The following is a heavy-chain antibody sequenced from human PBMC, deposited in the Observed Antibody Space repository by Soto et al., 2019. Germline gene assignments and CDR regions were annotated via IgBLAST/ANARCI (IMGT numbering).Heavy chain of an antibody. J-gene: IGHJ3*02. V-gene: IGHV3-53*01. CDR1: GFTVSSNY. Sequence: GSLRISCAASGFTVSSNYMSWVRQAPGKGLEWVSVIYSGGSTYYADSVKGRFTISRDNSKNTLYLQMNSLRAEDTAVYYCASPSSSSFAYASDIWGQGTMVTVSS. CDR2: IYSGGST. CDR3: ASPSSSSFAYASDI.